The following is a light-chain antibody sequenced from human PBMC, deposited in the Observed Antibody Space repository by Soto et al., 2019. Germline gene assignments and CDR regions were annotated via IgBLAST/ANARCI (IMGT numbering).Light chain of an antibody. V-gene: IGKV1-5*01. CDR1: QSVSVW. Sequence: IHMTQSPSTLSGSVGDRFSISCRASQSVSVWVAWYQQKPGTAPKLLIYDAFNVETAVPPRFSGSGSGAEFTITISSIQPEDFETYYCPKYHALYRKFGQGT. J-gene: IGKJ1*01. CDR3: PKYHALYRK. CDR2: DAF.